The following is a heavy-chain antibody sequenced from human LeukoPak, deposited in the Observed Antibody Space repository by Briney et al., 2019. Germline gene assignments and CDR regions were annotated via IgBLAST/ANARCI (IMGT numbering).Heavy chain of an antibody. V-gene: IGHV4-34*01. CDR3: ASLAAAGNNHYYYYGMDV. CDR1: GGSFSGCY. J-gene: IGHJ6*02. CDR2: INHSGST. D-gene: IGHD6-13*01. Sequence: SETLSLTCAVYGGSFSGCYWSWIRQPPGKGLEWIGEINHSGSTNYNPSLKSRVTISVDTSKNQFSLKLSSVTAADTAVYYCASLAAAGNNHYYYYGMDVWGQGTTGTVSS.